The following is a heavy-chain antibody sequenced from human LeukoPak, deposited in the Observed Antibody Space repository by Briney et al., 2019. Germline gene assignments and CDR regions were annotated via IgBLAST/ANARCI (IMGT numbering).Heavy chain of an antibody. V-gene: IGHV4-59*11. CDR1: GGPFSGHY. J-gene: IGHJ6*02. D-gene: IGHD5-12*01. CDR2: VYDSGNTKYT. Sequence: SETLSLTCAVYGGPFSGHYWSWIRQPPGKGLEWIGWVYDSGNTKYTKYNSSLTSRVTISLDTSKKQFSLEVTSVTAADTALYYCARELGSGYGYGMDVWGQGTTVTVSS. CDR3: ARELGSGYGYGMDV.